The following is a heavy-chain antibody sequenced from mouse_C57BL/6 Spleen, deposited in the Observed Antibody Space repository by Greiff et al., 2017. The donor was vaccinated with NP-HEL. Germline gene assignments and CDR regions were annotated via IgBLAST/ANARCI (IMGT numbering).Heavy chain of an antibody. V-gene: IGHV1-81*01. J-gene: IGHJ4*01. Sequence: VKLVESGAELARPGASVKLSCKASGYTFTSYGISWVKQRTGQGLEWIGEIYPRSGNTYYNEKFKGKATLTADKSSSTAYMELRSLTSEDSAVYFCARWTTVVAKAMDYWGQGTSVTVSS. CDR2: IYPRSGNT. CDR1: GYTFTSYG. CDR3: ARWTTVVAKAMDY. D-gene: IGHD1-1*01.